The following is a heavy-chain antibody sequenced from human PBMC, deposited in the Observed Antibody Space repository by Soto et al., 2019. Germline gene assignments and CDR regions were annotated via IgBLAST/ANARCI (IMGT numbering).Heavy chain of an antibody. V-gene: IGHV4-34*01. D-gene: IGHD5-18*01. CDR1: GGSFSGYY. Sequence: ETLSLTYAVYGGSFSGYYWSLIRQPPGKGLEWIGEINHSGITNYNPSLKSRVTISVDTSKNQFSLKLSSVTAADTAVYYCARGYSYGPYFDYWGQGTLVTVS. CDR3: ARGYSYGPYFDY. CDR2: INHSGIT. J-gene: IGHJ4*02.